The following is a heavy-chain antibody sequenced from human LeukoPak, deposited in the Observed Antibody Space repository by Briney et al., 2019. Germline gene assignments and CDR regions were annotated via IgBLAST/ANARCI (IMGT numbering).Heavy chain of an antibody. D-gene: IGHD2/OR15-2a*01. CDR3: VSFYEAC. CDR1: GNYW. CDR2: INSDGSWT. Sequence: GVTLRLSCAASGNYWMHWVRQAPGKGLVWVSHINSDGSWTSYADSVKGRFTISKDNAKNTVYLQMNNLRAEDTAVYYCVSFYEACWGRGTLVIVSS. V-gene: IGHV3-74*01. J-gene: IGHJ4*02.